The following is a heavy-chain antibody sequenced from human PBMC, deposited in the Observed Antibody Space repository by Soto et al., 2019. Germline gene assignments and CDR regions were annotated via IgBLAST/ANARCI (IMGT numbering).Heavy chain of an antibody. J-gene: IGHJ6*02. V-gene: IGHV2-70*01. CDR3: ARIRRSYYYYGMDV. Sequence: SGPTLVNPTQTLTLTCTFSGFSLSTNGMCVSWIRQPPGKALEWLALIDWDDDKHYSTSLKTRLTISKDTSKNQVVLKMTNMDPVDTATYYCARIRRSYYYYGMDVWGQGTTVTVS. CDR2: IDWDDDK. CDR1: GFSLSTNGMC.